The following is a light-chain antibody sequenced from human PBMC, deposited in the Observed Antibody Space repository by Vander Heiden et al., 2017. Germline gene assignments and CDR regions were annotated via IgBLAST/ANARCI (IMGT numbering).Light chain of an antibody. V-gene: IGLV1-44*01. Sequence: QSVLTQPPSASGTPGQRVTISCSGDSSNIGRNNVNWYQHLPGTAPKLLIHSNHQRPSGVPDRFAGSRSGTSASLAISGLQSEDEAEYYCAAWDDTLSGYWVFGGGTKLTVL. CDR2: SNH. CDR3: AAWDDTLSGYWV. J-gene: IGLJ3*02. CDR1: SSNIGRNN.